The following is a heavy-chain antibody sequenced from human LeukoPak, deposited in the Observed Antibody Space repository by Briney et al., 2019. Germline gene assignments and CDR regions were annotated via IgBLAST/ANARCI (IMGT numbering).Heavy chain of an antibody. Sequence: SETLSLTCSVSGYSISSGYYWGWIRQPPGKGLEWIGSIYHSGKTYYNPSLKSRVTISVDMSKNQFSLKLNSVTAADTAVYYCARGYSGYDYPQDYYYYMDVWGKGTTVTISS. CDR2: IYHSGKT. CDR1: GYSISSGYY. J-gene: IGHJ6*03. D-gene: IGHD5-12*01. CDR3: ARGYSGYDYPQDYYYYMDV. V-gene: IGHV4-38-2*02.